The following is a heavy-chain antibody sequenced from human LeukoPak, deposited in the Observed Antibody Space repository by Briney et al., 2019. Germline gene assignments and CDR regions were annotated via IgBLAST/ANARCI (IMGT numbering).Heavy chain of an antibody. CDR1: GGSFSGYY. V-gene: IGHV4-34*01. Sequence: SETLSLTCAVYGGSFSGYYWSWIRQPPGKGLEWIGEINHSGSTNYNPSLKSRVIISVDTSKNQFSLKLSSVTAADTAVYYCARVGIVVVPAASKYYYYYGMDVWGQGTTVTVSS. CDR2: INHSGST. D-gene: IGHD2-2*01. CDR3: ARVGIVVVPAASKYYYYYGMDV. J-gene: IGHJ6*02.